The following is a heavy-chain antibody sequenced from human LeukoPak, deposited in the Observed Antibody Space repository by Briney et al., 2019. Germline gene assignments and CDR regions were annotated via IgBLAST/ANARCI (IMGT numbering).Heavy chain of an antibody. V-gene: IGHV3-23*01. Sequence: GGSLRLSCAASGFTFGDYAMSWVRQAPGTGLEWVSTISGSGGTTYYADSVKGRFTTSRDNSKNTLYLQMNSLRPEDTAVYYCAKLHNLNCDYWGLGTLATVSS. CDR2: ISGSGGTT. D-gene: IGHD1-14*01. CDR3: AKLHNLNCDY. J-gene: IGHJ4*02. CDR1: GFTFGDYA.